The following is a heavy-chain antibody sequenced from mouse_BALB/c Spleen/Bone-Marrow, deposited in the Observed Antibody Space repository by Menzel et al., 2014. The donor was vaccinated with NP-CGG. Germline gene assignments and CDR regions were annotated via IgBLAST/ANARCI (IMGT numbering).Heavy chain of an antibody. V-gene: IGHV1S81*02. Sequence: VQLQQSGAELVKPGASVKLSCKASGYTFTSYYMYWVKQRPGQGLEWIGEINPGNGGTNFNEKFKGKATLTVDKSSSTAYMQLSSLTFEDSAIYYCTRPYYGYVGYAYWGQGTQVTVSA. J-gene: IGHJ3*01. CDR1: GYTFTSYY. CDR2: INPGNGGT. CDR3: TRPYYGYVGYAY. D-gene: IGHD1-2*01.